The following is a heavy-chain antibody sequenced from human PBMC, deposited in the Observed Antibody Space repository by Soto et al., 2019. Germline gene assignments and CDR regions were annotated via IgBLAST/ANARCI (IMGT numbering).Heavy chain of an antibody. CDR2: ISYDGSNK. V-gene: IGHV3-30*03. CDR3: ARAYSSSYYYYGLDV. J-gene: IGHJ6*02. CDR1: GFTFSEYA. D-gene: IGHD6-13*01. Sequence: GGSLRLSCAASGFTFSEYAIHWVRQAPGKGLEWVAVISYDGSNKYYADSVKGRFTISRDNSKNTLSLQMNSLRAEDTSLYYCARAYSSSYYYYGLDVWGQGTKVTVSS.